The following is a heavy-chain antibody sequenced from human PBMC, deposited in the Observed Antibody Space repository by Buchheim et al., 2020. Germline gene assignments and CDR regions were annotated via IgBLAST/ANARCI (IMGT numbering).Heavy chain of an antibody. Sequence: QVTLRESGPALVEPTQTLALTCSFSGFSLNTRGMCVTWIRQSPGMPLEYIARIDWDDDKFYSTSLKTRLTLAKDTSRYQVVLILTNVDPSDTPTYFCARSHSNVWTKIDYWGQGIL. CDR1: GFSLNTRGMC. CDR2: IDWDDDK. J-gene: IGHJ4*02. CDR3: ARSHSNVWTKIDY. D-gene: IGHD6-13*01. V-gene: IGHV2-70*17.